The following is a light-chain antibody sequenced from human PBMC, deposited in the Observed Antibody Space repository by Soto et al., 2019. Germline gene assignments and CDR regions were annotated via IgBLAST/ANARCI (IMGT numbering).Light chain of an antibody. V-gene: IGLV2-11*01. CDR3: CSYAGSYTNWV. CDR1: SSDVGGYNY. J-gene: IGLJ3*02. CDR2: DVS. Sequence: QSVLTQPRSVSGSPGQSVTISCTGTSSDVGGYNYVSWYQQHPGKAPKFMIYDVSKRPSGVPDRFSGSKSGNTASLTISGLQAEDEADYYCCSYAGSYTNWVFGGGTKLTVL.